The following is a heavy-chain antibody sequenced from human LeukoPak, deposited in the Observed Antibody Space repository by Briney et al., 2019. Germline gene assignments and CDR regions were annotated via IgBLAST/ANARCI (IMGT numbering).Heavy chain of an antibody. D-gene: IGHD2-2*01. J-gene: IGHJ5*02. CDR2: IYYSGST. CDR3: ARDFLECSSTSCYHGLDP. CDR1: GGSISSSSYY. V-gene: IGHV4-61*01. Sequence: SQTLSLTCTVSGGSISSSSYYWSWIRQPPGKGLEWIGYIYYSGSTNYNPSLKSRVTISVDTSKNQFSLKLSSVTAADTAVYYCARDFLECSSTSCYHGLDPWGQGTLVTVSS.